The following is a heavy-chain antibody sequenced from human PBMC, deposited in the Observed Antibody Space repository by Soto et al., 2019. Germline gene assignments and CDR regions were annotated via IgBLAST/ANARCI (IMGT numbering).Heavy chain of an antibody. J-gene: IGHJ5*01. D-gene: IGHD1-1*01. V-gene: IGHV1-8*01. Sequence: QVERVQSGAEVKKPGASVKVSCQAAEDTFTHYDINWVRQATGQGLAWMGWMNPNTGNIYYAHKCQGRVTMTTDTSTRTVYMELSSLRSDATAVYYCEKRVASGHRTGFDAWGHGTLVTVSS. CDR1: EDTFTHYD. CDR3: EKRVASGHRTGFDA. CDR2: MNPNTGNI.